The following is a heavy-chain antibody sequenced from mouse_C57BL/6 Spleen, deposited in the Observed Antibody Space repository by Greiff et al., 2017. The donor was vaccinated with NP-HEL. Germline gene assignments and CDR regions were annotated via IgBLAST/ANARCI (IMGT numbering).Heavy chain of an antibody. CDR2: INPYNGDT. J-gene: IGHJ1*03. D-gene: IGHD2-4*01. V-gene: IGHV1-20*01. Sequence: EVQLQQSGPELVKPGDSVKISCKASGYSFTGYFMNWVMQSHGKSLEWIGRINPYNGDTFYNQKFKGKATLTVDKSSSTAHMELRSLTSEDSAVYYCARSGGYDYPWYFDVWGTGTTVTVSS. CDR3: ARSGGYDYPWYFDV. CDR1: GYSFTGYF.